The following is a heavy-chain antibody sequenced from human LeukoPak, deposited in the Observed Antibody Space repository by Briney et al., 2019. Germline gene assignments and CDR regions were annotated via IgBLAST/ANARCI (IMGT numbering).Heavy chain of an antibody. J-gene: IGHJ5*02. D-gene: IGHD3-22*01. V-gene: IGHV4-30-4*01. CDR1: GVSISSGDYY. Sequence: SETLSLTCTVSGVSISSGDYYWSWIRQPPGKGLEWIGYIYYSGSTYYNPSLKSRVTISVDTSKNQFSLKLSSVTAADTAVYYCARDRDSSGYYHGAWFDPWGQGTLVTVSS. CDR2: IYYSGST. CDR3: ARDRDSSGYYHGAWFDP.